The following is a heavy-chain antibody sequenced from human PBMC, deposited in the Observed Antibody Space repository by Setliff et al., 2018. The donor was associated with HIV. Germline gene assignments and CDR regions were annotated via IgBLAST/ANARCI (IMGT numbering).Heavy chain of an antibody. J-gene: IGHJ6*02. Sequence: SETLSLTCTVSGGSISSGGYYWSWIRQHPGKGLEWIGYIYYSGTSDHNPSLKSRVTISGDTSNNQFSLKLSSVTAADTAVYYCAGDSEITLGPQGYYYYGLDVWGQGTTVTVSS. CDR2: IYYSGTS. CDR1: GGSISSGGYY. V-gene: IGHV4-31*03. D-gene: IGHD3-10*01. CDR3: AGDSEITLGPQGYYYYGLDV.